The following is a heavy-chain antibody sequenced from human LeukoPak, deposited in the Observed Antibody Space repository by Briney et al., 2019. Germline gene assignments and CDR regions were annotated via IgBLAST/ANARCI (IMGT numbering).Heavy chain of an antibody. D-gene: IGHD2-2*02. CDR3: SRGEYQLLYDY. CDR2: INPSGGSA. CDR1: GCTFTSYY. Sequence: ASVKVSCKASGCTFTSYYMHWVRQAPGQGLEWMGIINPSGGSAYYAQKFQGRVTMTRDTSTSTVYMELSSLRSEDTAVYYCSRGEYQLLYDYWGQGTLVTVSS. J-gene: IGHJ4*02. V-gene: IGHV1-46*01.